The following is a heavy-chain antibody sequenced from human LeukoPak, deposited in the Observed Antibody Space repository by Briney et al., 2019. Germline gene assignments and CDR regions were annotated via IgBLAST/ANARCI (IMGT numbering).Heavy chain of an antibody. V-gene: IGHV4-59*01. CDR2: IYYSGST. CDR1: GGSISSYY. D-gene: IGHD5-18*01. Sequence: SETLSLTCTVSGGSISSYYWSWIRQPPGKGLEWIGYIYYSGSTNYNPSLKSRVTISVDTSKNQFSLKLSSVAAADTAVYYCARGVRGYSYGYDAFDIWGQGTMVTVSS. CDR3: ARGVRGYSYGYDAFDI. J-gene: IGHJ3*02.